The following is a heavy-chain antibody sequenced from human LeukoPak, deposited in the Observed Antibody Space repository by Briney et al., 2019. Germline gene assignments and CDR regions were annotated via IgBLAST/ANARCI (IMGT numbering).Heavy chain of an antibody. V-gene: IGHV3-9*03. D-gene: IGHD6-19*01. Sequence: PGGSLRLSCAASGFTFDDYAMHWVRQAPGKGLEWVSGISWNSGSIGYADSVKGRFTISRDNAKNSLYLQMNSLRAEDMALYYCAKDRAPFSRIAVAGTYFDYWGQGTLVTVSS. CDR1: GFTFDDYA. CDR2: ISWNSGSI. CDR3: AKDRAPFSRIAVAGTYFDY. J-gene: IGHJ4*02.